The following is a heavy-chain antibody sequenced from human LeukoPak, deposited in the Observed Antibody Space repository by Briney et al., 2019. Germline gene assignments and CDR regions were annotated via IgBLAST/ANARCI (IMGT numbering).Heavy chain of an antibody. CDR3: ARQRRRDPYYYYGMDV. D-gene: IGHD6-25*01. Sequence: GGSLEISRKGSGYSFTSYWIGWVRQMPGKGLEGMGIIYPGDSDTRYSPSFQGQVTISADKSISTAYLQWSSLKASDTAMYYCARQRRRDPYYYYGMDVWGQGTTVTVSS. CDR1: GYSFTSYW. V-gene: IGHV5-51*01. CDR2: IYPGDSDT. J-gene: IGHJ6*02.